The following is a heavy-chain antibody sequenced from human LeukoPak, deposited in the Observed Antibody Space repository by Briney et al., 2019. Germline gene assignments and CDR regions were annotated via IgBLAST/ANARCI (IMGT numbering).Heavy chain of an antibody. V-gene: IGHV3-21*01. D-gene: IGHD6-19*01. J-gene: IGHJ6*02. Sequence: GGSLRLSCAASGFIFSSYGMTWVRQAPGKGLEWVSSISSSTSNIYYAGSVKGRFTISRDNAKNSLYLQMNSLRAEDTAVYYCARDQLQQWLAYYYYYYGMDVWGQGTTVTVSS. CDR2: ISSSTSNI. CDR3: ARDQLQQWLAYYYYYYGMDV. CDR1: GFIFSSYG.